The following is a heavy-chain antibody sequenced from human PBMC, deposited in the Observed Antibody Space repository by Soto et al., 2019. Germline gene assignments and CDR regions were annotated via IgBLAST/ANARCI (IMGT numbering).Heavy chain of an antibody. CDR3: ARAPRYDSSGYNRY. Sequence: QVQLVESGGGVVQPGRSLRLSCAASGFTFSSYGMHWVRQAPGKGLEWVAVIWYDGSNKYYADSVKGRFTISRDNSKNTLYLQMNSLSAADTSVYYCARAPRYDSSGYNRYWGQGTLVTVSS. V-gene: IGHV3-33*01. J-gene: IGHJ4*02. CDR2: IWYDGSNK. CDR1: GFTFSSYG. D-gene: IGHD3-22*01.